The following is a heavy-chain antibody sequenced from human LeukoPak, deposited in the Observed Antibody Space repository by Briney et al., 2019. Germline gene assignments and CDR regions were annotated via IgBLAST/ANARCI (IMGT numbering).Heavy chain of an antibody. J-gene: IGHJ4*02. CDR1: GYTFTGYY. V-gene: IGHV1-2*02. D-gene: IGHD1-20*01. CDR3: ARVEITGTLAFSKGLDY. CDR2: INPNSGGT. Sequence: ASVKVSCKASGYTFTGYYMHWVRQAPGQGLEWMGWINPNSGGTNYAQKFQGRVTMTRDTSISTAYMELSRLRSDDTAVYYCARVEITGTLAFSKGLDYWGQGTLVTVSS.